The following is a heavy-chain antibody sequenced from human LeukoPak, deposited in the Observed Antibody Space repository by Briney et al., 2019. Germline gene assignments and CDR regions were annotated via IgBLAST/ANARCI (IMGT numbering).Heavy chain of an antibody. CDR2: IYSGGST. CDR1: GFTVSSNY. V-gene: IGHV3-53*01. Sequence: GGSLRLSCAASGFTVSSNYMSWVRQAPGKGLEWVSVIYSGGSTYYADSVKGRFTISRDNSKNTLYLQMNSLRAEDTAVYYCARKPRYGDFFDYWGQGTLVTVSS. CDR3: ARKPRYGDFFDY. J-gene: IGHJ4*02. D-gene: IGHD4-17*01.